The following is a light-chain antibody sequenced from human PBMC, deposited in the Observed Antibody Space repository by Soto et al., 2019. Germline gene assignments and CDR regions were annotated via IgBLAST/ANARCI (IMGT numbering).Light chain of an antibody. V-gene: IGLV2-8*01. CDR2: EVS. J-gene: IGLJ1*01. Sequence: QSALTQPPSASGSPGQSVTISCTGTSSDVGSYNYLSWYQQHPAKSPKLMIYEVSKRPSGVPDRFSGSKSGNTASLTVSGLQAEDEADYYCSSYAGSNNYVFGTGTKVTVL. CDR1: SSDVGSYNY. CDR3: SSYAGSNNYV.